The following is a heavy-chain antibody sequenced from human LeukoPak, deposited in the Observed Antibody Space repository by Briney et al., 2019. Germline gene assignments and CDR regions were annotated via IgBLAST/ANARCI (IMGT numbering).Heavy chain of an antibody. V-gene: IGHV3-53*01. CDR3: ASGGPRSQLYYYYGMDV. CDR2: IYSGGST. CDR1: GFTVSSNY. J-gene: IGHJ6*02. D-gene: IGHD2-15*01. Sequence: PGGSLRLSCAASGFTVSSNYMSWVRQAPGKGLEWVSVIYSGGSTYYADPVKGRFTISRDNSKNTLYLQMNSLRAEDTAVYYCASGGPRSQLYYYYGMDVWGQGTTVTVSS.